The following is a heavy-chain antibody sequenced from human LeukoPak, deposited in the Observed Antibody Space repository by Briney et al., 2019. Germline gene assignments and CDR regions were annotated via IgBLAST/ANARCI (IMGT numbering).Heavy chain of an antibody. Sequence: GGSLRLSCAASGFTFSTYTMSWVRQAPGKGLEWVSSISSTSSYIYYADSVKGRFTISRDNAKNSLYLQMNSLRAEDTAMYYCARERRTTYGPYYYYYMDVWGKGTTVTVSS. V-gene: IGHV3-21*01. D-gene: IGHD4-11*01. CDR1: GFTFSTYT. J-gene: IGHJ6*03. CDR2: ISSTSSYI. CDR3: ARERRTTYGPYYYYYMDV.